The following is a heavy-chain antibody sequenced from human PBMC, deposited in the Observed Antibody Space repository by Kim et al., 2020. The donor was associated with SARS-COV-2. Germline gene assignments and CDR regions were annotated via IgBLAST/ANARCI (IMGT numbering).Heavy chain of an antibody. CDR1: GITFNSYG. Sequence: GGSLRLSCAASGITFNSYGMHWVRQAPGKGLEWVAVIWYDGSIKYYVDSVKGRFTISRDNSKNTLFLQMNSLRAEDTAVYYCARWGCPGGSCSSDAFDIWGQGTMVTVSS. J-gene: IGHJ3*02. CDR3: ARWGCPGGSCSSDAFDI. D-gene: IGHD2-15*01. V-gene: IGHV3-33*01. CDR2: IWYDGSIK.